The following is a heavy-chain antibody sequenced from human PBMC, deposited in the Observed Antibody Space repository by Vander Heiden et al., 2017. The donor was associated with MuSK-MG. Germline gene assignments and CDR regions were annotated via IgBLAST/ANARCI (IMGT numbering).Heavy chain of an antibody. D-gene: IGHD1-26*01. CDR2: IYHSGST. CDR1: GYSISSGYY. Sequence: QVQLQESGPGLVKPSETLSLTCAVSGYSISSGYYWGWIRQPPGKGLEWIGSIYHSGSTYYNPSPKSRVTISVDTSKNQFSLKLSSVTAAETAVYYCASRNNRRGGATGGGDYWCQGTLVTVSS. CDR3: ASRNNRRGGATGGGDY. J-gene: IGHJ4*02. V-gene: IGHV4-38-2*01.